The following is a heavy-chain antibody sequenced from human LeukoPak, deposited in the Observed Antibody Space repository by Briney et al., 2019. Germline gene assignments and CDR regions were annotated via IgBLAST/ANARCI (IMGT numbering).Heavy chain of an antibody. V-gene: IGHV1-24*01. J-gene: IGHJ4*02. CDR2: FDPEDGET. CDR3: ATDLDSSSPPLG. D-gene: IGHD6-6*01. Sequence: ASVKVSCKVSGYTLTELSMHWVRRAPGKGLEWMGGFDPEDGETIYAQKFQGRVTMTEDTSTDTAYMELSSLRSEDTAVYYCATDLDSSSPPLGWGQGTLVTVSS. CDR1: GYTLTELS.